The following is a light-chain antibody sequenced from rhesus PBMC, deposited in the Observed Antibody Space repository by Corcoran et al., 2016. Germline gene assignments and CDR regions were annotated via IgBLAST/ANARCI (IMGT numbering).Light chain of an antibody. Sequence: QVILTQSPATLSLSLGERATLSCRASQSVSSYLAWYQQKPGQAPRLLIYGASSRATGIPDRFSGSGAGTDVTLTISSLEPEDVGVYHCYQHSSGYSFGQGTKVEIK. CDR2: GAS. CDR1: QSVSSY. CDR3: YQHSSGYS. V-gene: IGKV3-10*01. J-gene: IGKJ2*01.